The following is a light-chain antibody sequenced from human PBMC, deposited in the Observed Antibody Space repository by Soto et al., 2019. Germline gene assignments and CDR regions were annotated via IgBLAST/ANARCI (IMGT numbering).Light chain of an antibody. CDR3: QQYNSYPLT. V-gene: IGKV1-5*01. CDR1: QSISSW. Sequence: DIQMTQSPSTLSASVGDRVTITCRASQSISSWLAWYQQKPGKAPKLLIYDVSNLESGVPSRFSGSGSGTEFTLTISSLQPDDFATYYCQQYNSYPLTFGGGTKVDIK. J-gene: IGKJ4*01. CDR2: DVS.